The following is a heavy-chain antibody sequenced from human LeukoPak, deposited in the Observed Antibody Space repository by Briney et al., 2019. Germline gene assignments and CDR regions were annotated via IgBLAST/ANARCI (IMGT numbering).Heavy chain of an antibody. J-gene: IGHJ4*02. CDR2: TSGSGGST. V-gene: IGHV3-23*01. Sequence: RGSLRLSCAASGFTFNTYAMSWVRQAPGKGLEWVSTTSGSGGSTYYPDSVKGRFTIARDTPTHTLYLQMNRLRAEDTAVYYGAKYVAKFCGDAVCCIDYWGQGTLVTVSS. CDR3: AKYVAKFCGDAVCCIDY. CDR1: GFTFNTYA. D-gene: IGHD2-8*01.